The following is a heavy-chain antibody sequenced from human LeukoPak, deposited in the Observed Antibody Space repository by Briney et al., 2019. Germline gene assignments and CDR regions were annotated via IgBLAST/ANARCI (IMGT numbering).Heavy chain of an antibody. CDR3: ARDLRNYDSLLIDY. V-gene: IGHV1-18*01. CDR2: ISAYNGNT. J-gene: IGHJ4*02. D-gene: IGHD3-9*01. CDR1: GYTFTSYG. Sequence: ASVKVSCKASGYTFTSYGISWVRQAPGRGLEWMGWISAYNGNTNYAQKLQGRVTMTTDTSTSTAYMELRSLRSDDTAVYYCARDLRNYDSLLIDYWGQGTLVTVSS.